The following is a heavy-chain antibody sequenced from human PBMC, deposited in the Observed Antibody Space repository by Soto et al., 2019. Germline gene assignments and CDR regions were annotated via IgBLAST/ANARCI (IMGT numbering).Heavy chain of an antibody. V-gene: IGHV1-3*01. D-gene: IGHD2-15*01. CDR1: GYTFTSYA. Sequence: QVQLVQSGAEVKKPGASVKVSCKASGYTFTSYAMHWVRQAPGQRLEWMGWINAGNGNTKYSQKFQGRVTITRDTSARTAYSELSSLRSADTAVYYCARDLGGWPDYWGQGALVTVSS. CDR3: ARDLGGWPDY. CDR2: INAGNGNT. J-gene: IGHJ4*02.